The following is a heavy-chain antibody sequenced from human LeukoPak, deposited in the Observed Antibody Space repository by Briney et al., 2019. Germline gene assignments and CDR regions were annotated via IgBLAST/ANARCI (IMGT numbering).Heavy chain of an antibody. J-gene: IGHJ4*02. Sequence: SETLSLTCTVSGGSISSYYWNWIRQPPGKGLEWIGYIYYSGSTNYNPSLKSRVTISVDTSKNQFSLKLSSVTAADTAVYYCARWYYDSSGYRYFDYWGQGTLVPVPS. D-gene: IGHD3-22*01. V-gene: IGHV4-59*01. CDR3: ARWYYDSSGYRYFDY. CDR1: GGSISSYY. CDR2: IYYSGST.